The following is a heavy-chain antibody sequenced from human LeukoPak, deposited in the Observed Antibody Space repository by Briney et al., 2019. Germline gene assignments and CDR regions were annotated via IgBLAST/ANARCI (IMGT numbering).Heavy chain of an antibody. V-gene: IGHV1-18*01. Sequence: ASVKVSCKASGYTFTSYGISWVRQAPGQGVEWMGWISAYNGNTNYAQKLQGRVTMTTDTSTSTAYMELRSLRSDDTAVYYCAREVRSTSVYYYGMDVWGQGTTVTVSS. CDR3: AREVRSTSVYYYGMDV. CDR2: ISAYNGNT. J-gene: IGHJ6*02. CDR1: GYTFTSYG. D-gene: IGHD2-2*01.